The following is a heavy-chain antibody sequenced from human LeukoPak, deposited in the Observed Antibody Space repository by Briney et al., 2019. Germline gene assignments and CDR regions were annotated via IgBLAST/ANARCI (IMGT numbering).Heavy chain of an antibody. V-gene: IGHV3-23*01. J-gene: IGHJ4*02. CDR3: AKASSGWYYLFDY. CDR2: ISGSGGST. CDR1: GFTHHIYA. Sequence: GGSERLPHAVSGFTHHIYAMIWDRESPRKALEYGSAISGSGGSTYYADSVKGRFTISRDNSKNTLYLQMNSLRAEDTAVYYCAKASSGWYYLFDYWGQGTLVTVSS. D-gene: IGHD6-19*01.